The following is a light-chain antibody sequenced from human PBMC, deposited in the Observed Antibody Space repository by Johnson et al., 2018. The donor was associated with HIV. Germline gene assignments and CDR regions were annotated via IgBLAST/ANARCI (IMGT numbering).Light chain of an antibody. CDR1: SSTIGNNY. CDR2: KNN. Sequence: QSVLTQPPSVSAAPGQKVTISCSGSSSTIGNNYVSWYQVLPGTAPKLLIYKNNERPSGIPDRFSGSKSGTSATLGNTGLQTGDEADYYCGTWDTSLSAGGVFGTGTKVTVL. CDR3: GTWDTSLSAGGV. J-gene: IGLJ1*01. V-gene: IGLV1-51*02.